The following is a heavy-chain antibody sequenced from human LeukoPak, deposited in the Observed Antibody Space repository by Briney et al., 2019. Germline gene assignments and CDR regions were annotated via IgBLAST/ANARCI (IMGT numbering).Heavy chain of an antibody. J-gene: IGHJ4*02. Sequence: SETLSLTCTVSGYSISSGYYWGWIRQPPGKGLEWIGSIYHSGSTYYNPSLKSRVTISVDTSKNQFSLKPSSVTAADTAVYYCARETYYYDSSGYYFDYWGQGTLVTVSS. CDR1: GYSISSGYY. CDR2: IYHSGST. V-gene: IGHV4-38-2*02. CDR3: ARETYYYDSSGYYFDY. D-gene: IGHD3-22*01.